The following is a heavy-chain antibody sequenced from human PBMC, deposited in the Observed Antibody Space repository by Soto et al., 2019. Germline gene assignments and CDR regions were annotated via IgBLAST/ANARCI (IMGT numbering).Heavy chain of an antibody. V-gene: IGHV1-69*13. Sequence: SVKVSCKASGGTFSSYAISWVRQAPGQGLEWMGGIIPIFGTANYAQKFQGRVTITADESTSTAYMELSSLRSEDTAVYYCAREKVATADYYYYYGMDVWGQGTTVTV. J-gene: IGHJ6*02. CDR2: IIPIFGTA. CDR1: GGTFSSYA. D-gene: IGHD5-12*01. CDR3: AREKVATADYYYYYGMDV.